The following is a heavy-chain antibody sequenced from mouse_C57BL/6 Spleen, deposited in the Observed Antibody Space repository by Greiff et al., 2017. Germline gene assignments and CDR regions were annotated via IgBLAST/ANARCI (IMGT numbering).Heavy chain of an antibody. CDR1: GFSFNTYA. J-gene: IGHJ4*01. Sequence: DVKLVESGGGLVQPKGSLKLSCAASGFSFNTYAMNWVRQAPGKGLEWVARIRSKSNNYATYYADSVKDRFTISRDDSESMLYLQMNNLKTEDTAMYYCVRHTAYYYAMDYWGQGTSVTVSS. V-gene: IGHV10-1*01. CDR3: VRHTAYYYAMDY. D-gene: IGHD1-2*01. CDR2: IRSKSNNYAT.